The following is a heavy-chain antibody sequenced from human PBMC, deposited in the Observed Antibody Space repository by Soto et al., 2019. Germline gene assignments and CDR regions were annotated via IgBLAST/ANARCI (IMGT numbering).Heavy chain of an antibody. J-gene: IGHJ3*02. CDR1: GGSISSSNW. D-gene: IGHD5-18*01. CDR2: IYHSGST. V-gene: IGHV4-4*02. CDR3: ATVAVRGNSMHAFDI. Sequence: QVQLQESGPGLVKPSGTLSLTCAVSGGSISSSNWWSWVRQPPGKGLEWIGEIYHSGSTNYNPSLKSRLTXSXXXSXXPFSLKLSAVTAADTAVYYCATVAVRGNSMHAFDIWGQGTMVTVSS.